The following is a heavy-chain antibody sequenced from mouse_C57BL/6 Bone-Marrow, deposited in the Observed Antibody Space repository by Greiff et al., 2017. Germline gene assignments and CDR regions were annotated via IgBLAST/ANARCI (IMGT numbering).Heavy chain of an antibody. CDR2: IYPRDGST. Sequence: QVQLQQSDAELVKPGASVKISCKVSGYTFTDHTIPWMKQRPEQGLEWIGYIYPRDGSTKYNEKFKGKATLTADKSSSTAYLQLNSLTSEDSAVYFCARKTGVGQLRHSAWFAYWGQGTLVTVAA. J-gene: IGHJ3*01. V-gene: IGHV1-78*01. CDR1: GYTFTDHT. CDR3: ARKTGVGQLRHSAWFAY. D-gene: IGHD3-2*02.